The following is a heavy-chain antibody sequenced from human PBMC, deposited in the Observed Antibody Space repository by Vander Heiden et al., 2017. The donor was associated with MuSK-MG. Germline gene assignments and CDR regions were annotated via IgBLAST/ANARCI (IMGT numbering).Heavy chain of an antibody. CDR3: AKGGVLRGYATQHMDV. D-gene: IGHD2-8*01. Sequence: EVQLLESGGGLVQPGGSLRLSCAASGFTFSSYAMSWVRQAPGKGLEWVSAISGSGGSTYYADSVKGRFTISRDNSKNTRYLKMNSLRAEDTAVYYCAKGGVLRGYATQHMDVWGKGTTVTVSS. V-gene: IGHV3-23*01. CDR2: ISGSGGST. CDR1: GFTFSSYA. J-gene: IGHJ6*03.